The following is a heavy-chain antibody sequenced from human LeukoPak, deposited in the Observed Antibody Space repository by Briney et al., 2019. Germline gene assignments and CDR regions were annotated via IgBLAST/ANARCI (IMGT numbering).Heavy chain of an antibody. D-gene: IGHD1-1*01. Sequence: ASVKVSCKASGYTFTSYSVTWVRQAPGQGLEWMGWISANTGNTNYVQDFQGRVTMTVDTSTRTVYLELMSLRFDDTAVYYCAREVGIGTEGYFGSWGQGTLVTVSS. CDR1: GYTFTSYS. J-gene: IGHJ4*02. CDR2: ISANTGNT. CDR3: AREVGIGTEGYFGS. V-gene: IGHV1-18*04.